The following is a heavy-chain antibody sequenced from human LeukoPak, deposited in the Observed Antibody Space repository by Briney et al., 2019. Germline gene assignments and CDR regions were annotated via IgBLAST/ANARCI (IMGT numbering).Heavy chain of an antibody. CDR2: IYTSGST. D-gene: IGHD6-13*01. V-gene: IGHV4-4*07. CDR3: ARTSIAAAAPAFDY. Sequence: SETLSLTCTVSGGSISSYYWSWIRQPAGKGLEWLGRIYTSGSTNYNPSLKSRVTMSVDTSKNQFSLKLSSVTAADTAVYYCARTSIAAAAPAFDYWGQGTLVTVSS. CDR1: GGSISSYY. J-gene: IGHJ4*02.